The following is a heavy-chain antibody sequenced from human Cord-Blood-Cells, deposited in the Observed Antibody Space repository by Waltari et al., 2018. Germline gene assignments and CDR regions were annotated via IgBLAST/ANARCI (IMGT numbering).Heavy chain of an antibody. V-gene: IGHV3-30-3*01. CDR3: AEIRGFDY. Sequence: QVQLVESGGGVVQPGRSLRLSCAASGFTFSSYAMHWVRRAPGKGLEWVAVISYDGSNKYYADSGEGRVTISRDNSKNTLYLQMNSLRAEDTAVYYCAEIRGFDYWGQGTLVTVSS. CDR1: GFTFSSYA. D-gene: IGHD3-10*01. CDR2: ISYDGSNK. J-gene: IGHJ4*02.